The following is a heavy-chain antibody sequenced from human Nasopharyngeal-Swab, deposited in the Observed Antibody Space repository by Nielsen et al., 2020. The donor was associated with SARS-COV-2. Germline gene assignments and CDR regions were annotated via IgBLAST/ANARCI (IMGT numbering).Heavy chain of an antibody. V-gene: IGHV4-61*01. J-gene: IGHJ5*02. CDR2: IHYSGST. CDR3: ASRVVKICGFDP. CDR1: GGSVSSGCYY. Sequence: SETLSLTSTVSGGSVSSGCYYWSWIRQPPGKGLEWIGYIHYSGSTNYNPSLKSRVTISVDTSKNQFSLKLGSVTAADTAVYYCASRVVKICGFDPWGQGTLVTVSS. D-gene: IGHD2-21*01.